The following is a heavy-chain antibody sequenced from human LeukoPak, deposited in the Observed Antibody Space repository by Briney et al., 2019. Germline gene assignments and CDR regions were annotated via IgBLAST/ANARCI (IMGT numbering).Heavy chain of an antibody. CDR2: IYYSGSA. D-gene: IGHD1-26*01. Sequence: SETLSLTCTVSGGSISSSSYYWGWIRQPPGKGLEWIGSIYYSGSAYYNPSLKSRVTISVDTSKNQFSLKLSSVTAADTAVYYCAREGGSYYWGQGTLVTVSS. J-gene: IGHJ4*02. CDR1: GGSISSSSYY. V-gene: IGHV4-39*07. CDR3: AREGGSYY.